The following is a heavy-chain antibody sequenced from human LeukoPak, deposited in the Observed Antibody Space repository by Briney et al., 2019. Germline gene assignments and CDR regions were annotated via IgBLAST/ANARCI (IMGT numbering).Heavy chain of an antibody. J-gene: IGHJ6*02. CDR2: INHSGST. V-gene: IGHV4-34*01. CDR1: GGSFSGYY. D-gene: IGHD2-15*01. CDR3: ARVAYCGGGSCYPYYYYGMDV. Sequence: SETLSLTCAVYGGSFSGYYWSWIRQPPGKGLEWIGEINHSGSTNYNPSLKSRVTISVDTSKNQFSLKLSSVTAADTAVYYCARVAYCGGGSCYPYYYYGMDVWGQGTTVTVSS.